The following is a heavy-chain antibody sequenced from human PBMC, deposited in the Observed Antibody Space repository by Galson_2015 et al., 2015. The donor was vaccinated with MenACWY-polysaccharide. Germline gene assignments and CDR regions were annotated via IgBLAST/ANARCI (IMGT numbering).Heavy chain of an antibody. CDR3: ARSVDSSGYWEL. D-gene: IGHD3-22*01. V-gene: IGHV1-2*02. CDR2: INPKRRDT. J-gene: IGHJ4*02. Sequence: SVKVSCKASGYTFTDYYLHWVRQAPGQGLEWVGWINPKRRDTNYAPKFQGRVSMTLDTPYRTAFMELSSLQYADTAIYYCARSVDSSGYWELWGQGTLVTVSS. CDR1: GYTFTDYY.